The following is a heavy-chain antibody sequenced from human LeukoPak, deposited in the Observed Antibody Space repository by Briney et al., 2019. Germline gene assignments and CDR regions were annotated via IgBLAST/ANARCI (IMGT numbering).Heavy chain of an antibody. CDR1: SESFSGYY. J-gene: IGHJ4*02. D-gene: IGHD2-2*01. CDR2: INHSGST. V-gene: IGHV4-34*01. Sequence: PSETLSLTCAVYSESFSGYYWSWIRQSPGRGLEWIGEINHSGSTNYNPSLKSRVTISMDTSKNQFSLKLSSVTAADTAVYYCARGLSGYCSSASCYHYDYWGQGTLVTVSS. CDR3: ARGLSGYCSSASCYHYDY.